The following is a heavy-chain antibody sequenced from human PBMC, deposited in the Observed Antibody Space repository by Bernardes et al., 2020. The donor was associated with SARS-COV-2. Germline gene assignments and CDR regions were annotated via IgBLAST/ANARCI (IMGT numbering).Heavy chain of an antibody. CDR2: TSYSGGT. V-gene: IGHV4-59*01. Sequence: SETLSLTCTVSADSMSGFWWCWIRQRPLPGLAWVGYTSYSGGTNYNPSLQSRVTISIDTSKNQFSLRVSSVTTADTAVYYCVRLHGYLFDYWGQGTLVTVSA. J-gene: IGHJ4*02. D-gene: IGHD5-12*01. CDR3: VRLHGYLFDY. CDR1: ADSMSGFW.